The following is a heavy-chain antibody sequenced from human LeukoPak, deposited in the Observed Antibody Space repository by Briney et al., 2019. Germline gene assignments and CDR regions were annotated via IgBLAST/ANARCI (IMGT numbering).Heavy chain of an antibody. CDR2: ISGSGGTI. Sequence: GGSLRLSCAASGFTFNTYGMTWVRQAPGKGLEWVSAISGSGGTIFYADSVKGRFTISRDNSENTLYLQMDSLRADDTALYYCAKAGPYYFGFWGQGTLVTVSS. CDR1: GFTFNTYG. CDR3: AKAGPYYFGF. V-gene: IGHV3-23*01. J-gene: IGHJ4*02.